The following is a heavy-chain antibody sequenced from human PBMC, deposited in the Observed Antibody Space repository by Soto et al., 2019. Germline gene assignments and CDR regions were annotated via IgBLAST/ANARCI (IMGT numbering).Heavy chain of an antibody. V-gene: IGHV1-69*13. D-gene: IGHD3-3*01. J-gene: IGHJ4*02. CDR3: ARASADFWSGYYPQVPFPFDY. CDR1: GGTFSSYA. Sequence: GASVKVSCKASGGTFSSYAISWVRQAPGQGLEWMGGIIPIFGTANYAQKFQGRVTITADESTSTAYMELSSLRSEDTAVYYCARASADFWSGYYPQVPFPFDYWGPGNPGHRLL. CDR2: IIPIFGTA.